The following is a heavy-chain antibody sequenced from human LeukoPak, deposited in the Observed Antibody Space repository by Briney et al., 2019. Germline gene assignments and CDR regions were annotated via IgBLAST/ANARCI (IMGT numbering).Heavy chain of an antibody. Sequence: PGGSLRLSCAASGFTFSDYYMSWIRQAPGKGLEWVSYISSSGSTIYYADSVKGRFTISRDNARNSLYLQMNSLRAEDTAVYYCAREYCSGGSCYALAYYYYYGMDVWGQGTTVTVSS. CDR1: GFTFSDYY. J-gene: IGHJ6*02. D-gene: IGHD2-15*01. CDR3: AREYCSGGSCYALAYYYYYGMDV. CDR2: ISSSGSTI. V-gene: IGHV3-11*01.